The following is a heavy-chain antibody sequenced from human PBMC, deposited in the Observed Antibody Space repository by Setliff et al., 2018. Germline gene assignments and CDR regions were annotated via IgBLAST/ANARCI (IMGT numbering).Heavy chain of an antibody. CDR2: LSGSGGNT. CDR1: GFTFSSYA. CDR3: AKDRGDYSGPGVRFDP. V-gene: IGHV3-23*01. J-gene: IGHJ5*02. D-gene: IGHD3-10*01. Sequence: GGSLRLSCAASGFTFSSYAMSWGRQAPGKGLEWVSTLSGSGGNTYYADSVKGRFTISRDNSKNMLYLQMNSLRAEDTAVYYCAKDRGDYSGPGVRFDPWGQGTLVTVSS.